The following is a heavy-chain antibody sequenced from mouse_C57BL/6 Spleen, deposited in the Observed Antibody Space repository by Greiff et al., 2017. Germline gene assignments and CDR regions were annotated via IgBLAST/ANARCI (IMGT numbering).Heavy chain of an antibody. CDR3: ARRDYGSSYSFMDY. Sequence: EVQLVESGGGLVKPGGSLKLSCAASGFTFSDYGMHWVRQAPEKGLEWVAYISSGSSTISYADTVKGRFTISRDNAKNTLFLQMTSLRSEDAAMYYCARRDYGSSYSFMDYWGQGTSVTVSS. D-gene: IGHD1-1*01. V-gene: IGHV5-17*01. CDR1: GFTFSDYG. CDR2: ISSGSSTI. J-gene: IGHJ4*01.